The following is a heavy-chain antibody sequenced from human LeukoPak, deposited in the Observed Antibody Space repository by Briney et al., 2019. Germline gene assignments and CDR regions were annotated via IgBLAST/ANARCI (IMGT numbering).Heavy chain of an antibody. V-gene: IGHV1-8*01. CDR2: MNPNSGNT. Sequence: ASVKVSCKASGCTFTSYDINWVRQATGQGLEWMGWMNPNSGNTGYAQKFQGRVTMTRNTSISTAYMELSSLRSEDTAVYYCARGSGNYDFWSGYHGQSNWFDPWGQGTLVTVSS. CDR3: ARGSGNYDFWSGYHGQSNWFDP. CDR1: GCTFTSYD. J-gene: IGHJ5*02. D-gene: IGHD3-3*01.